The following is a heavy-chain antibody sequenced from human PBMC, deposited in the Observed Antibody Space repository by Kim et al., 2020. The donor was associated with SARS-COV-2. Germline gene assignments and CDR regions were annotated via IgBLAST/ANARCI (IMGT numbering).Heavy chain of an antibody. D-gene: IGHD1-1*01. V-gene: IGHV1-69*01. Sequence: GTVNYAAKVQGRVTITADESTDTAFMELRSPKSDDTAVYYCAREWQLALDHWGQGSLVTVSS. J-gene: IGHJ4*02. CDR3: AREWQLALDH. CDR2: GTV.